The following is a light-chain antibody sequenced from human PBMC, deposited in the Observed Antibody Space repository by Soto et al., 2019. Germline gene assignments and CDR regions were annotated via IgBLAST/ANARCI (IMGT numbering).Light chain of an antibody. CDR2: GAS. V-gene: IGKV3-15*01. Sequence: MMMTQSPATLSVSPGERVTLSCRTSHSVDINLAWYQQRSGQAPRLLIYGASTRATDMPGRFSGSGSGTEFTLTISSLQSEDFAVYYCQQYKNWPRTFGRGTKVDIK. CDR3: QQYKNWPRT. J-gene: IGKJ4*02. CDR1: HSVDIN.